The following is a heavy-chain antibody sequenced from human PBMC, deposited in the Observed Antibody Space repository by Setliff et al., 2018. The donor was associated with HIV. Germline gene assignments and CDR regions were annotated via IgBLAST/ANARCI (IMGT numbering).Heavy chain of an antibody. CDR1: GYTFTSYA. Sequence: ASVKVSCKASGYTFTSYAIHWVRQAPGQSLEWMGWINAGYGNTKYSQKFQGRVTITRDASASTGYMELSSLRSEDAAVYYCARGIAAVGVGGFDYWSQGTLVTVSS. V-gene: IGHV1-3*01. J-gene: IGHJ4*02. CDR3: ARGIAAVGVGGFDY. CDR2: INAGYGNT. D-gene: IGHD6-13*01.